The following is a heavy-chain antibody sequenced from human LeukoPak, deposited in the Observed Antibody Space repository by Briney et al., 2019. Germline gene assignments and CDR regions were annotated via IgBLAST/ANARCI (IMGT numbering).Heavy chain of an antibody. CDR1: GFTFDDYA. V-gene: IGHV3-9*01. J-gene: IGHJ4*02. CDR2: ISWNSGSI. Sequence: PGGSLRLSCAASGFTFDDYAMPWVRQAPGKGLEWVSGISWNSGSIGYADSVKGRFTISRDNAKNSLYLQMNSLRAEDTALYYCAKALIAAAGSPLDYWGQGTLVTVSS. D-gene: IGHD6-13*01. CDR3: AKALIAAAGSPLDY.